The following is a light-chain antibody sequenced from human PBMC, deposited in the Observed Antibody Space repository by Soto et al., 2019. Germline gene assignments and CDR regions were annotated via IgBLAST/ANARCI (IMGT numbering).Light chain of an antibody. V-gene: IGKV1-27*01. CDR1: QGISNY. CDR2: AAS. J-gene: IGKJ1*01. Sequence: DIQMTQSPSSLSASVGDRVTITCRASQGISNYLVWYQQXXXXVPKLLIYAASTLQSGVPSRFSGSGSGTDFTLTISSLQPEDVATYYCQNYNGAPWTFGQGTKVEIK. CDR3: QNYNGAPWT.